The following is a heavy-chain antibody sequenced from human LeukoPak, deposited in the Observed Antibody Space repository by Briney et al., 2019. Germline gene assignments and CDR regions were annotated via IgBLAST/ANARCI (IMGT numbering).Heavy chain of an antibody. Sequence: SETLSLTCSVSGGSISSSNYYWSWIRQPAGKGLEWIGRIYTSESTNYNPSLKSRVTISVDTSRNQFSLKLSSVTAADTAVYYCARGLWFGDENPLYFDYWGQGILVTVSS. D-gene: IGHD3-10*01. J-gene: IGHJ4*02. V-gene: IGHV4-61*02. CDR2: IYTSEST. CDR1: GGSISSSNYY. CDR3: ARGLWFGDENPLYFDY.